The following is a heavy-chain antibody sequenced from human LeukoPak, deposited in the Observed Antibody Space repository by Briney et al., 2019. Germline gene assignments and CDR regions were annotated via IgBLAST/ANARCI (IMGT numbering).Heavy chain of an antibody. Sequence: SSVKVSCKASGGTFSSYAISWVRQAPGQGLEWMGRIIPILGIANYAQKFQGRVTITADKSTSTAYMELSSLRSEDAAVYYCARSTIVVVPAAMRWDFDYWGQGTLVTVSS. CDR3: ARSTIVVVPAAMRWDFDY. J-gene: IGHJ4*02. CDR2: IIPILGIA. CDR1: GGTFSSYA. D-gene: IGHD2-2*01. V-gene: IGHV1-69*04.